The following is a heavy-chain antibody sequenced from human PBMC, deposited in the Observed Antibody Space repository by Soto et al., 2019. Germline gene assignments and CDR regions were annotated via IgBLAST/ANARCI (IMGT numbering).Heavy chain of an antibody. CDR1: CGSIDSSNW. CDR2: VYHSGSA. CDR3: AQRTYVKESRFDY. Sequence: PSETLSRTCAVSCGSIDSSNWWSWVRHPAWKGLEGIGEVYHSGSANYNPSLRSRVTISVDRSKNQFSLNLNSLTAADTAVYYCAQRTYVKESRFDYWGQGTLVTVS. V-gene: IGHV4-4*02. J-gene: IGHJ4*02. D-gene: IGHD3-10*02.